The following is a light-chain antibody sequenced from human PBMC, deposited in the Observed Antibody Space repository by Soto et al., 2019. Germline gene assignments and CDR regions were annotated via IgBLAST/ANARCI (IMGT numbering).Light chain of an antibody. CDR3: CSYAGSNIVV. CDR2: EGI. Sequence: QSVLTQPASVSGSPGQSISISCTGSSSDVGTYNLVSWYRQYPGEAPRLMIYEGIRRPSGVSNRFSGSKTGNTASLTISGLQADDEADYYCCSYAGSNIVVFGGGTKLTVL. J-gene: IGLJ2*01. V-gene: IGLV2-23*01. CDR1: SSDVGTYNL.